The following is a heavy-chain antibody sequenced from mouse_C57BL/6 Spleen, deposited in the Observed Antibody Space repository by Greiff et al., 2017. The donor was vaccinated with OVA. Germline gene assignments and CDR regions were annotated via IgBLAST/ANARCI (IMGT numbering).Heavy chain of an antibody. CDR1: GFSFNTYA. J-gene: IGHJ4*01. Sequence: VQLVESGGGLVQPKGSLKLSCAASGFSFNTYAMNWVRQAPGKGLEWVARIRSKSNNYATYYADSVKDRFTISRDDSESMLYLQMNNLKTEDTAMYYCVRHGKPYAMDYWGQGTSVTVSS. D-gene: IGHD2-1*01. CDR3: VRHGKPYAMDY. V-gene: IGHV10-1*01. CDR2: IRSKSNNYAT.